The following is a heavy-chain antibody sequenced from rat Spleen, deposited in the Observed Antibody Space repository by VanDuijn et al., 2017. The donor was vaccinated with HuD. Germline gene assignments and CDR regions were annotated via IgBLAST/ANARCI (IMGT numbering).Heavy chain of an antibody. Sequence: QVQLKESGPGLVQPSHTLSLTCTVSGFSLNNYGVIWIRQPPGQGLEWLGVIWSNGGTDYNSAIKSRLSISRDSSKTQVFLKMNSLQTEDTAIYCCARRVAIGTTRDYFDHWGQGVMVTVSS. CDR2: IWSNGGT. D-gene: IGHD1-5*01. CDR1: GFSLNNYG. V-gene: IGHV2-47*01. J-gene: IGHJ2*01. CDR3: ARRVAIGTTRDYFDH.